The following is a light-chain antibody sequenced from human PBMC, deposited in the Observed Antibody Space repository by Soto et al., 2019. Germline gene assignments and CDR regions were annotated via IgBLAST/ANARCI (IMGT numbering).Light chain of an antibody. CDR1: SSDVGTYIL. Sequence: QSALTQPASVSGSPGQSITISCTGTSSDVGTYILVSWYQQHPGKAPNLIIYEVTKRPSGVSNRFSGSKSGNTASLTISGLQADDEADYYCCLHASSGTFEWVFGGGTQLTVL. V-gene: IGLV2-23*02. J-gene: IGLJ3*02. CDR3: CLHASSGTFEWV. CDR2: EVT.